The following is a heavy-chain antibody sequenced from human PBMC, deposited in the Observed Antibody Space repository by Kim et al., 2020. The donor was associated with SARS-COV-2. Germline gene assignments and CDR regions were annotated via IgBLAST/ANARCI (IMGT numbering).Heavy chain of an antibody. J-gene: IGHJ5*02. CDR3: PRRRGGYCYGNWFDP. D-gene: IGHD2-21*02. Sequence: ASVKVSCKASGYTFTSYAMNWVRQASGQGLEWMGWINTNTWNPTYAQGFTGRLVFPFDTSVSTASLPISSLKAEDTAVYYCPRRRGGYCYGNWFDPWVQG. CDR2: INTNTWNP. CDR1: GYTFTSYA. V-gene: IGHV7-4-1*02.